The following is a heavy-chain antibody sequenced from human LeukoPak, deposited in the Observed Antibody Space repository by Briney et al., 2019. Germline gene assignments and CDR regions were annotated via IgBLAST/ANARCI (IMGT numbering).Heavy chain of an antibody. D-gene: IGHD2-2*01. V-gene: IGHV3-21*06. CDR1: GFTFSSYN. Sequence: GGSLRLSCAASGFTFSSYNRKWVRQAPGKGLEWVSFISTTSNYIYYADSVKGRFTISRDNAKNSLYLQMNSLRGEDAALYYCARAGVCTTTSCDGGIDYWGQGTLVTVSS. J-gene: IGHJ4*02. CDR2: ISTTSNYI. CDR3: ARAGVCTTTSCDGGIDY.